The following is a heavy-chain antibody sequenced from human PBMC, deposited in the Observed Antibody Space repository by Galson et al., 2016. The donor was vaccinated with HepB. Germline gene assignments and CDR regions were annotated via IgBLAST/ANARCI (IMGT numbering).Heavy chain of an antibody. V-gene: IGHV5-51*01. CDR1: GYTPSNSW. CDR2: NYPPDSHT. J-gene: IGHJ3*02. D-gene: IGHD2-8*01. Sequence: QSGAEVTEPGESLKISCKVSGYTPSNSWIGWVRQMPGKGLEWMGINYPPDSHTKYSPSFQGQVIISVDKSITTAYLQWSSLEASDIGMYYCARHLPGVDAFDIWGQGTMVTVSS. CDR3: ARHLPGVDAFDI.